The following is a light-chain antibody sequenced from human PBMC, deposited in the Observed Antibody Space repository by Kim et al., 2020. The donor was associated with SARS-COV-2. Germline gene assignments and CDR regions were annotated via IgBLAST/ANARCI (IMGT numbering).Light chain of an antibody. J-gene: IGKJ4*01. CDR2: ETA. V-gene: IGKV3-20*01. CDR1: RRVPSGY. Sequence: GTEPTLSCRASRRVPSGYLAWYQQKPGPAPSLLIYETASRATGIPDRFGGSGSGTGFTLTITRLEPEDFAVYYCQQYGSLPLTFGGGTKVDIK. CDR3: QQYGSLPLT.